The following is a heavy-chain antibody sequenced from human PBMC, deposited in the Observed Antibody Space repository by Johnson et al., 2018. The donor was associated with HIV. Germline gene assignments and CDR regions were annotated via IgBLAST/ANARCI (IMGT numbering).Heavy chain of an antibody. CDR2: IYSDGST. V-gene: IGHV3-53*01. CDR1: GFIVSTNY. J-gene: IGHJ3*02. CDR3: ASSSPMDAFDI. Sequence: VQLVESGGGLIQPGGSLRLSCAASGFIVSTNYMNWVRQAPGKGLEWVSLIYSDGSTYFADSVKGRFTISRDNSKNTIYLQMNSLRAEDTAVYYCASSSPMDAFDIWGQGTMVTVSS.